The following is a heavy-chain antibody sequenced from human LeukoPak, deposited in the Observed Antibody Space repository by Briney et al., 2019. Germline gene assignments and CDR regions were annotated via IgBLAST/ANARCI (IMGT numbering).Heavy chain of an antibody. Sequence: GGSPRLSCAASGFTFSSYAMHWVRQAPGKGLEWVAVISYDGSNKYYADSVKGRFTISRDNSKNTLYLQMNSLRAEDTAVYYCARDRWYCSGGSCSYYYYYYYMDVWGKGTTVTVSS. V-gene: IGHV3-30*04. CDR2: ISYDGSNK. CDR1: GFTFSSYA. CDR3: ARDRWYCSGGSCSYYYYYYYMDV. D-gene: IGHD2-15*01. J-gene: IGHJ6*03.